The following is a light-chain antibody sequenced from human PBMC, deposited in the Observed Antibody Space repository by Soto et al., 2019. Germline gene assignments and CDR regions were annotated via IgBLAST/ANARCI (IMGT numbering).Light chain of an antibody. CDR2: WAS. CDR1: QSVLYSSNNKNY. CDR3: QQYYRPWT. Sequence: DNVVTQSPASLAVSLGERATINCKSSQSVLYSSNNKNYLAWYQQKPGQTPKLLIYWASTRESGVPDRFSGSGSGTDFTLTISSLQAEDVAVYYCQQYYRPWTFGQGTKVEIK. J-gene: IGKJ1*01. V-gene: IGKV4-1*01.